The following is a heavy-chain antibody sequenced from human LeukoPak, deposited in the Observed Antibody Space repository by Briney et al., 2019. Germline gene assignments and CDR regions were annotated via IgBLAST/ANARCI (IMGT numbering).Heavy chain of an antibody. CDR2: IYSGGST. CDR1: GFTVSSNY. J-gene: IGHJ4*02. CDR3: ARDYGDYYFDY. V-gene: IGHV3-53*01. D-gene: IGHD4-17*01. Sequence: GGSLRLSCAVSGFTVSSNYMSWVRQAPGKGLEWVSVIYSGGSTYYADSVKGRFTISRDNSKNTLYLQMNSLRAEDTAVYYCARDYGDYYFDYWGQGTLVTVSS.